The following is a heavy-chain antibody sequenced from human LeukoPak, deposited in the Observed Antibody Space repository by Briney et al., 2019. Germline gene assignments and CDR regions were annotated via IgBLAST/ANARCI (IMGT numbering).Heavy chain of an antibody. V-gene: IGHV3-21*01. CDR3: AAKYSSSWYQSMDAFDI. J-gene: IGHJ3*02. Sequence: GGSLRLSCTASGFTFGDYAMNWVRQAPGKGLEWVSSISSSSSYIYYADSVKGRFTISRDNAKNSLYLQMNSLRAEDTAVYYCAAKYSSSWYQSMDAFDIWGQGTMVTVSS. D-gene: IGHD6-13*01. CDR1: GFTFGDYA. CDR2: ISSSSSYI.